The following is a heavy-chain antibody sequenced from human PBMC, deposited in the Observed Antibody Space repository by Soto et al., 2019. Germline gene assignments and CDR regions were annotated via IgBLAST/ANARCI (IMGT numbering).Heavy chain of an antibody. Sequence: QVQLVESGGGLVKPGGSLRLARAASGFSFGDSYMSWVRQAPGKGLEWLSYISGGSSYTNYADSVKGRFTISRDNAKRSLYLEMNSLRADDTAVYYCAKTIVAASGYYFDHWGQGNLVTVSS. J-gene: IGHJ4*02. CDR3: AKTIVAASGYYFDH. D-gene: IGHD2-21*01. CDR1: GFSFGDSY. V-gene: IGHV3-11*06. CDR2: ISGGSSYT.